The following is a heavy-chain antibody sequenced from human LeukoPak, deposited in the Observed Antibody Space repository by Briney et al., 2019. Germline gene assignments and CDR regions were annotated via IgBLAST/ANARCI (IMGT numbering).Heavy chain of an antibody. Sequence: GESLKISCKGSGYSFTSYWIGWVRQMPGKGLEWMGIIYPGDSDTRYSPSFQGQVTISADKSISTAYLQWSSLKASDTAMCYCATCFNSSSWYSGKVGAFDIWGQGTMVTVSS. V-gene: IGHV5-51*01. J-gene: IGHJ3*02. CDR1: GYSFTSYW. D-gene: IGHD6-13*01. CDR3: ATCFNSSSWYSGKVGAFDI. CDR2: IYPGDSDT.